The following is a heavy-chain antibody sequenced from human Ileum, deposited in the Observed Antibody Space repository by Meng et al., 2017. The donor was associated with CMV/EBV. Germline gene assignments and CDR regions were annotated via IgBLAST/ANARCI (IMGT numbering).Heavy chain of an antibody. CDR1: GNSIKINTPF. V-gene: IGHV4-39*07. Sequence: QVHLHESGHGVVKPSDPLSLTCTVSGNSIKINTPFGAWIRQPPGQGLEWIGTINYSGSTYYNPSLRSRVTLSVDTSKNQFSLKLSYVTAADTAMYYCARDMTNRWFYYWGQGILVTVFS. D-gene: IGHD4-11*01. CDR3: ARDMTNRWFYY. J-gene: IGHJ4*02. CDR2: INYSGST.